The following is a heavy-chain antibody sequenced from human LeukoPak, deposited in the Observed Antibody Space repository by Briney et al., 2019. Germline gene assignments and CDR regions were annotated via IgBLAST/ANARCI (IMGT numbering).Heavy chain of an antibody. CDR2: IYYSGST. D-gene: IGHD6-13*01. CDR3: ARDSWYGGSLFDY. CDR1: GGSISSYY. J-gene: IGHJ4*02. V-gene: IGHV4-59*01. Sequence: SSETLSLTCTVSGGSISSYYWSWIRQPPGKGLEWIGYIYYSGSTNYNPSLKSRVTISVDTSKNQFSLKLSSVTAADTAVYYCARDSWYGGSLFDYWGQGTLVTVSS.